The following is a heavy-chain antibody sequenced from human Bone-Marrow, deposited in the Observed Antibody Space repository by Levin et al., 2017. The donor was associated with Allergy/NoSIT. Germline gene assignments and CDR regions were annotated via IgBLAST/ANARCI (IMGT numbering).Heavy chain of an antibody. D-gene: IGHD3-16*02. CDR1: GDSISSSSFY. CDR3: ARVNDYVWGSYRYPGENWFDP. J-gene: IGHJ5*02. V-gene: IGHV4-39*01. CDR2: IYNSGST. Sequence: PSETLSLTCTVSGDSISSSSFYWGWIRQPPGKGPEWIGSIYNSGSTYYNPSLMRRVSISVDTSKNQFSLRLSSVTAADTAVYYCARVNDYVWGSYRYPGENWFDPWGQGTLVTVSS.